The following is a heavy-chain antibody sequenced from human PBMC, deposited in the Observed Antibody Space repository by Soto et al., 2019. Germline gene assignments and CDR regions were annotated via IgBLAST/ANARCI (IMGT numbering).Heavy chain of an antibody. CDR3: ARVWNGYYYGMDV. CDR2: IYYSGST. D-gene: IGHD1-1*01. CDR1: GGSISSYY. V-gene: IGHV4-59*01. Sequence: PSETLSLTCTVSGGSISSYYWSWIRQPPGKGLEWIGYIYYSGSTNYSPSLKSRVTISVDTSKNQFSLKLSSVTAADTAVYYCARVWNGYYYGMDVWGQGTTVTVSS. J-gene: IGHJ6*02.